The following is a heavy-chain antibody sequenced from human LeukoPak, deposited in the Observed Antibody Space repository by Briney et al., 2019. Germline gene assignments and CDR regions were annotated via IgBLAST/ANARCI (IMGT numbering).Heavy chain of an antibody. D-gene: IGHD6-13*01. CDR3: ARDGRRVIAAAFWFDP. V-gene: IGHV1-69*05. CDR2: IIPIFGTA. J-gene: IGHJ5*02. CDR1: AGTFSSYA. Sequence: SVNVSCKASAGTFSSYAISWVRQAPAQGLERMGGIIPIFGTANCAQKFQGRVTITTDESTSTAYMELSSLRSEDTAVYYCARDGRRVIAAAFWFDPWGQGTLVTVSS.